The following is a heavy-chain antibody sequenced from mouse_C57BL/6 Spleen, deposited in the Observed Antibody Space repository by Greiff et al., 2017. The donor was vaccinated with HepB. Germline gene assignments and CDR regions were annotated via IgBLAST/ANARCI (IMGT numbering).Heavy chain of an antibody. CDR2: IDPETGGT. CDR3: TRGGLRRPMDY. Sequence: QVHVKQSGAELVRPGASVTLSCKASGYTFTDYEMHWVKQTPVHGLEWIGAIDPETGGTAYNQKFKGKAILTADKSSSTAYMELRSLTSEDSSVYYCTRGGLRRPMDYWGQGTSVTVSS. V-gene: IGHV1-15*01. CDR1: GYTFTDYE. D-gene: IGHD2-4*01. J-gene: IGHJ4*01.